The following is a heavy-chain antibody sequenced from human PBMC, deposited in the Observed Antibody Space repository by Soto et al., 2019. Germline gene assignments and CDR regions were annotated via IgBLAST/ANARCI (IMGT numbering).Heavy chain of an antibody. CDR2: ISGSGGST. V-gene: IGHV3-23*01. J-gene: IGHJ6*02. CDR1: GFTFSSYA. D-gene: IGHD4-17*01. CDR3: AKLTLTGNYYYYGMDV. Sequence: GGSLRLSCAASGFTFSSYAMSWVRQAPGKGLEWVSAISGSGGSTYYADSVKGRFTISRDNSKNTLYLQMNSLRAEDTAVYYCAKLTLTGNYYYYGMDVWGQGTTVTVSS.